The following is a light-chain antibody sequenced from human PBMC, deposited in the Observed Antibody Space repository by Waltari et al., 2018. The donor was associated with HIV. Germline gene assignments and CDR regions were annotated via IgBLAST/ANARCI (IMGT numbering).Light chain of an antibody. V-gene: IGKV3-15*01. Sequence: EIVMTQSPATLSLSPGERAILSCRASQSVASSLAWYQQKPGQAPRLLIYGASTRAAGIPGRFSGSGSGTEFTLSISSLQSEDSAIYFCHQYNSWPPRYTLGQGTKLEI. CDR1: QSVASS. J-gene: IGKJ2*01. CDR2: GAS. CDR3: HQYNSWPPRYT.